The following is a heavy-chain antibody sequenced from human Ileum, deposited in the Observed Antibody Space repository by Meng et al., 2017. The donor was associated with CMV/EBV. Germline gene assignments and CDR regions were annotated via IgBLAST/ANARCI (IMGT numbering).Heavy chain of an antibody. CDR3: ARGQYYLYYDFMDV. V-gene: IGHV1-18*01. CDR1: GYSFTSYG. D-gene: IGHD3-16*01. J-gene: IGHJ6*02. Sequence: ASVKVSCKASGYSFTSYGINWVRQAPGQGLEWMGWISAYDGKTKSAQKFQGRVTVTTDTSTNTAYMELRSLRSDDTAVYYCARGQYYLYYDFMDVWGQGTTVTVSS. CDR2: ISAYDGKT.